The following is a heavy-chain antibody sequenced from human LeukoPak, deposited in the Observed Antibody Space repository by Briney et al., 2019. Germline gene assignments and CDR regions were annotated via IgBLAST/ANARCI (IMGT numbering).Heavy chain of an antibody. V-gene: IGHV5-51*01. CDR3: ARVGGSGSSTNDY. CDR1: GSRFTSYW. CDR2: IYPGDSDT. D-gene: IGHD3-10*01. Sequence: GGPLKISWQGTGSRFTSYWSGGVRRLPGKGREGMGIIYPGDSDTRYSPSFQGQVTISADQSISTAYLQWSSLKASDTAMYYCARVGGSGSSTNDYWGQGTLVTVSS. J-gene: IGHJ4*02.